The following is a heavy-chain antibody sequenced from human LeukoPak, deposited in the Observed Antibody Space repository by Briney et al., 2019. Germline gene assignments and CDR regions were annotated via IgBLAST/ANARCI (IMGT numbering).Heavy chain of an antibody. CDR3: ARQRGSTYYYMDV. Sequence: PSETLSLTCTVSGGSISSYSWSWIRQPPGKGLEWIGYIYYSGSTNYNPSLKSRVTISVDTSKNQFSLKLRSVTAADTVVYYCARQRGSTYYYMDVWGKGTTVTVSS. CDR2: IYYSGST. V-gene: IGHV4-59*01. D-gene: IGHD5-12*01. J-gene: IGHJ6*03. CDR1: GGSISSYS.